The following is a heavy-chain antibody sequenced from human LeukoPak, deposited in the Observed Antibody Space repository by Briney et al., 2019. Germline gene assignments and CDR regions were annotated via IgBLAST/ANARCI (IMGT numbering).Heavy chain of an antibody. V-gene: IGHV4-34*01. CDR1: GGSFSGYY. CDR3: ARCTAGYSSGWKRENCFDP. CDR2: INHSGST. Sequence: SETLSLTCAVYGGSFSGYYWSWIREPPGKGLEWIGEINHSGSTNYNPSLKSRVTISVDTSKNQFSLKLSSVTAADTAVYYCARCTAGYSSGWKRENCFDPWGQGTLVIVSS. J-gene: IGHJ5*02. D-gene: IGHD6-19*01.